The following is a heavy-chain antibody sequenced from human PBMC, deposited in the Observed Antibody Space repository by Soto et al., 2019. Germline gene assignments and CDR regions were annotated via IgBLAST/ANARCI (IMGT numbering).Heavy chain of an antibody. J-gene: IGHJ4*02. CDR1: GGSVSNGMYY. D-gene: IGHD5-18*01. CDR2: VYFTGTT. CDR3: AKDQVHSYGLSGGPQFDY. V-gene: IGHV4-61*01. Sequence: SETLSLTCTVSGGSVSNGMYYWSWIRQPPGKGLEWIGNVYFTGTTIYNPSLKSRVTMSVDTYKDQFFLKLTSVTAADTAVYYCAKDQVHSYGLSGGPQFDYWGQGTLVTVSS.